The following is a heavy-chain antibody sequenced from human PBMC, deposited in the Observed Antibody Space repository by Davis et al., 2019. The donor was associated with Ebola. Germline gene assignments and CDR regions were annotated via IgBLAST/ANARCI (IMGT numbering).Heavy chain of an antibody. CDR1: GFTFSSYG. Sequence: GESLKISCAASGFTFSSYGMHWVRQAPGKGLEWVAVIWYDGSNKYYVDSVKGRFTISRDNSKNTLYLQMNSLRAEDTAVYYCAGEIQSGYDFWSGYHDYYYYGMDVWGQGTTVTVSS. J-gene: IGHJ6*02. CDR2: IWYDGSNK. V-gene: IGHV3-33*01. CDR3: AGEIQSGYDFWSGYHDYYYYGMDV. D-gene: IGHD3-3*01.